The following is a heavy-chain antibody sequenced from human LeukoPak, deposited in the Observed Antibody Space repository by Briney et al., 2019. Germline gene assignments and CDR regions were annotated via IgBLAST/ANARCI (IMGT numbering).Heavy chain of an antibody. Sequence: SETLSLTCTVSGGSISSYYWSWIRQPAGKGLEWIGRIYTSWSTNYNPSLKSRVTMSVDTSKNQFSLKLSSVTAADTAVYYCARELYCSGGSCYSRLDPWGQGTLVTVSS. J-gene: IGHJ5*02. CDR2: IYTSWST. V-gene: IGHV4-4*07. CDR3: ARELYCSGGSCYSRLDP. CDR1: GGSISSYY. D-gene: IGHD2-15*01.